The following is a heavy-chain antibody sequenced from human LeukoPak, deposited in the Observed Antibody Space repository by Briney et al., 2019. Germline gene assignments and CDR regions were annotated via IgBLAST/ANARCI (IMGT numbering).Heavy chain of an antibody. Sequence: SETLSLTCAVSGYSISSGYYWGWIRQPPRRGREGSGSIYRSGSTYYNPSLKSRVTISVATFNNQFSLKLSSVTAADTAVYYCAVGGDYYFDYWGQGTLVTVSS. V-gene: IGHV4-38-2*01. CDR3: AVGGDYYFDY. J-gene: IGHJ4*02. D-gene: IGHD2-21*02. CDR2: IYRSGST. CDR1: GYSISSGYY.